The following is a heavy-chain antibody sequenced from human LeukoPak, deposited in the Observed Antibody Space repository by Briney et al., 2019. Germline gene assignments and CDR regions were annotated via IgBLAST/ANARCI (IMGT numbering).Heavy chain of an antibody. V-gene: IGHV1-2*02. D-gene: IGHD6-13*01. CDR3: ARERGIAAAGTRMVGY. Sequence: ASVKVSCKASGYTFTGYYMHWVRQAPGQGLEWMGWINPNSGGTNYAQKFQGRVTMTRDTSISTAYMELSRLRSDDTAVYYCARERGIAAAGTRMVGYWGQGTLVTVSS. J-gene: IGHJ4*02. CDR1: GYTFTGYY. CDR2: INPNSGGT.